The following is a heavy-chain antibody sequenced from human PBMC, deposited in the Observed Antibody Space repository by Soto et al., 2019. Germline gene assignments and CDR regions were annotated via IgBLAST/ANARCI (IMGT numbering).Heavy chain of an antibody. J-gene: IGHJ4*02. V-gene: IGHV1-8*01. Sequence: ASVKVSCKASGYTFTSYDINWVRQATGQGLEWMGWMNPNSGNTGYAQKFQGRVTMTRNTSISTAYMELSSLRSEDTAVYYCAAMMVYAIGGRLEYFDYWGQGTLVTVSS. CDR3: AAMMVYAIGGRLEYFDY. CDR2: MNPNSGNT. D-gene: IGHD2-8*01. CDR1: GYTFTSYD.